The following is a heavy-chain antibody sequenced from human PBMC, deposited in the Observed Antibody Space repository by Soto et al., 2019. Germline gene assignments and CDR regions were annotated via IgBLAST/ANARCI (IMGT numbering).Heavy chain of an antibody. CDR1: GGSISGYY. CDR2: IYYSGTH. D-gene: IGHD5-12*01. CDR3: ARVQMATLYFDY. J-gene: IGHJ4*02. Sequence: QVQLQESGPGLVKPSETLSLTCTVSGGSISGYYWSWVRQPPGKGLEWIGYIYYSGTHNYNTSLKSRLTISIDTSKNQFSLELNSVTAADTAVYYCARVQMATLYFDYWGQGTLVTVSP. V-gene: IGHV4-59*01.